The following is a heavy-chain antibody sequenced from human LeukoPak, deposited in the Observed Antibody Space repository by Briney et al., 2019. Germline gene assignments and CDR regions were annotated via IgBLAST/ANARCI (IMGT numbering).Heavy chain of an antibody. V-gene: IGHV5-51*01. D-gene: IGHD6-19*01. CDR3: ARHRPYGGGFDAFDI. CDR1: GYSFTTYW. CDR2: IYPGDSDT. Sequence: GESLEISCKGSGYSFTTYWIGWVRQMPGKGLELMGIIYPGDSDTRYSPSFQGQVTISADKSISAAYLQWSSPKASDTAMYYCARHRPYGGGFDAFDIWGQGTMVTVSS. J-gene: IGHJ3*02.